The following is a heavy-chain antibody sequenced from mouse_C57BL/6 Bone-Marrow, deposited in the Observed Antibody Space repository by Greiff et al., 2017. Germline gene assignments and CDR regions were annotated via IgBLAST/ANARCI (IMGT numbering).Heavy chain of an antibody. CDR1: GYTFTDYY. Sequence: EVQLQQSGPELVKPGASVKISCKASGYTFTDYYMNWVKQSHGKSLEWIGDINPNNGGTSYNQKFKGKATLTVDKSSSTAYMELRSLTSEDSAVYYCARNYWASFAYWGQGTLVTVSA. CDR3: ARNYWASFAY. V-gene: IGHV1-26*01. CDR2: INPNNGGT. D-gene: IGHD1-1*01. J-gene: IGHJ3*01.